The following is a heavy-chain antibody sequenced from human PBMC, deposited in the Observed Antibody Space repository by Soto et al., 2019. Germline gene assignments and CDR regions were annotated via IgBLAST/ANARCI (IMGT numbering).Heavy chain of an antibody. V-gene: IGHV3-23*01. CDR1: GFTFSSYA. CDR2: ISGSGGIT. D-gene: IGHD2-2*01. CDR3: AKVPHLCTSWDEP. J-gene: IGHJ5*02. Sequence: GGSLRLSCAASGFTFSSYAMTWVGQAPGKGLKWVSAISGSGGITYYADSVKGRLTSSRDNSNNTLYLQMNSLRAEDTAVYYGAKVPHLCTSWDEPWGQGTLVIVGS.